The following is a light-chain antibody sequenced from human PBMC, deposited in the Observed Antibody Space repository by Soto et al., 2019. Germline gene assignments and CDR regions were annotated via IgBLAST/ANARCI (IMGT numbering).Light chain of an antibody. Sequence: DIQMTQSPSTLSASLGYTVTITCLASQTISRWVAWYQQKPGKAPRLLSYTASTLESGVPSRVSASGSRTEFTLTISSLQPDDFATYYCQHYHSYSEAFGQGTKVDIK. CDR2: TAS. J-gene: IGKJ1*01. CDR3: QHYHSYSEA. V-gene: IGKV1-5*01. CDR1: QTISRW.